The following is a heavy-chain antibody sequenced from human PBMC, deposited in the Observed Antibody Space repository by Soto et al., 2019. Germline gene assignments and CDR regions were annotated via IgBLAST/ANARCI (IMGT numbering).Heavy chain of an antibody. CDR3: ARDYDSSAYYYSNWFDP. CDR2: INTGNDNT. D-gene: IGHD3-22*01. V-gene: IGHV1-3*04. CDR1: GYTFTGYA. J-gene: IGHJ5*02. Sequence: ASVKVACKGAGYTFTGYAMHWVRQAPGQRLEWMGWINTGNDNTKYSQKFQGRVTLTRDTSASTAYMELSSLRSEDTAVYYCARDYDSSAYYYSNWFDPWGQGTLVTVSS.